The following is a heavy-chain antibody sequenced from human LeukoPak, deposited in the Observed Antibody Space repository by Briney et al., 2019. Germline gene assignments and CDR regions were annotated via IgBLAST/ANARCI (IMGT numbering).Heavy chain of an antibody. CDR2: TNPNSGGT. D-gene: IGHD2-2*01. V-gene: IGHV1-2*02. CDR3: ARDKPRHIVVVPAAPDY. Sequence: ASVKVSCKASGYTFTGYYMHWVRQAPGQGLEWMGWTNPNSGGTNYAQKFQGRVTMTRDMSISTAYMELSRLRSDDTAVYYCARDKPRHIVVVPAAPDYWGQGTLVTVSS. J-gene: IGHJ4*02. CDR1: GYTFTGYY.